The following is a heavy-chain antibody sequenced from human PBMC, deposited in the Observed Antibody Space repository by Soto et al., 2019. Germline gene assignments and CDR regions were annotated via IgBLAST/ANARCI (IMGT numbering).Heavy chain of an antibody. D-gene: IGHD3-3*01. CDR3: ARDSNYDLLSGHGGKGLDP. CDR2: IIPIFGTA. Sequence: QVQLVQSGAEVKKPGSSVKVSCKASGGTFSSYAISWVRQAPGQGLEWMGGIIPIFGTANYAQKFQGRVTITADESTSTAYMELSSLRSQVTAVYYCARDSNYDLLSGHGGKGLDPWGQGTLVTVSS. CDR1: GGTFSSYA. J-gene: IGHJ5*02. V-gene: IGHV1-69*01.